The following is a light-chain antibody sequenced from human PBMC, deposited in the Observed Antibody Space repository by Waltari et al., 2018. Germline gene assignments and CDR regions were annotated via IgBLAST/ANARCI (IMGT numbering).Light chain of an antibody. CDR3: SSYAGGNNLL. CDR2: DVT. V-gene: IGLV2-23*02. J-gene: IGLJ2*01. CDR1: NSDVGGYDY. Sequence: QSALTQPASVSGSPGQSITISRSGTNSDVGGYDYVPWYQHHPGKAPKLIIFDVTKGPSGVSNRFSGSKSGNTASLTISGLQAEDEADYYCSSYAGGNNLLFGG.